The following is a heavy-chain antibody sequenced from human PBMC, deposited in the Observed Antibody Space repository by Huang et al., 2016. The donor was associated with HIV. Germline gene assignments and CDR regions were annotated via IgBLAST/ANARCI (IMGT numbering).Heavy chain of an antibody. CDR2: ISYSGNT. V-gene: IGHV4-39*01. CDR3: ARHGRVAGHYYNNMDV. J-gene: IGHJ6*02. Sequence: LQLQESGPGLVKSSETLSLICTVSGGSISSSSYYWGWIRQPPGKGPEWIGSISYSGNTYYNPPLKSRVTISVDTSKNQFSLKVNSVTAADMAVYYCARHGRVAGHYYNNMDVWGRGTTVTVSS. CDR1: GGSISSSSYY. D-gene: IGHD6-19*01.